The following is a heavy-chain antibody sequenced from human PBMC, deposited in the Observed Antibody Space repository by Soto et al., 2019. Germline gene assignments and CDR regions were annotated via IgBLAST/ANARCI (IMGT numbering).Heavy chain of an antibody. CDR3: ARGRASGSYYLLDY. D-gene: IGHD3-10*01. CDR1: GNTFTSYD. V-gene: IGHV1-8*01. J-gene: IGHJ4*02. Sequence: ASVKVSCKASGNTFTSYDINWVRQTTGHGLEWMGWINPNSGNIGYAQKFQGRVTMTRDTAIRTAYMEVSRLRSDDTAVYYCARGRASGSYYLLDYWGQGTLVTVSS. CDR2: INPNSGNI.